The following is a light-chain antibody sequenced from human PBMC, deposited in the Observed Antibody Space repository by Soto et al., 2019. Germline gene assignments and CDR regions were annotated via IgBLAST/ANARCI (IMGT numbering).Light chain of an antibody. Sequence: IQLTQSPSSLSASMGDRVTITCRASQGISRSLAWYQQRPGKAPKVLIYAASTLKSGVPSRFSGSGSGTEFTLTISSLQPEDFATYYCQQVNTFPLTFGGGTKV. CDR1: QGISRS. J-gene: IGKJ4*01. V-gene: IGKV1-9*01. CDR3: QQVNTFPLT. CDR2: AAS.